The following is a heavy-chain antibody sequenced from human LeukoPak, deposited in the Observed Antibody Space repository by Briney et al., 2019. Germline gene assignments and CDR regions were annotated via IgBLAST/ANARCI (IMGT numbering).Heavy chain of an antibody. CDR1: GFTFDDYA. J-gene: IGHJ4*02. Sequence: GRSLRLSCAASGFTFDDYAMHWVRQAPGKGLEWVSGISWNSGGIGYADSVKGRFTISRDNSKNTLYLQMNSLRAEDTAVYYCASGSNESSSCLRDWGQGTLVTVSS. D-gene: IGHD6-13*01. CDR2: ISWNSGGI. V-gene: IGHV3-9*01. CDR3: ASGSNESSSCLRD.